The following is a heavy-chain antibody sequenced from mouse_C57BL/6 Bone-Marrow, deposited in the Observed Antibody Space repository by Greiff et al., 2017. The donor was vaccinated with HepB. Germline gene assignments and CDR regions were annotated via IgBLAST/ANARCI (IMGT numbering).Heavy chain of an antibody. D-gene: IGHD3-2*02. Sequence: VKLMESGPGLVAPSQSLSITCTVSGFSLTSYGVHWVRQPPGKGLEWLVVIWSDGSTTYNSALKSRLSISKDNSKSQVFLKMNSLQTDDTAMYYCARHGSSGHYAMDYWGQGTSVTVSS. CDR1: GFSLTSYG. V-gene: IGHV2-6-1*01. J-gene: IGHJ4*01. CDR3: ARHGSSGHYAMDY. CDR2: IWSDGST.